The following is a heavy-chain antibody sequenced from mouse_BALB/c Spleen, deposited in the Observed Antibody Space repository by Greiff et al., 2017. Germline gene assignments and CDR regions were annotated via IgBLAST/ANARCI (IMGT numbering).Heavy chain of an antibody. V-gene: IGHV2-6-7*01. CDR3: ARLYYGSIYAMDY. D-gene: IGHD1-1*01. J-gene: IGHJ4*01. CDR1: GFSLTGYG. CDR2: IWGDGST. Sequence: QVQLQQSGPGLVAPSQSLSITCTVSGFSLTGYGVNWVRQPPGKGLEWLGMIWGDGSTDYNSALKSRLSISKDNSKSQVFLKMNSLQTDDTARYYCARLYYGSIYAMDYWGQGTSVTVSS.